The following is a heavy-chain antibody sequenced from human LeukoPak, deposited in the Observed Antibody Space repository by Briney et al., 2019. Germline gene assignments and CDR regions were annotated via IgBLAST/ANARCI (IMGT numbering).Heavy chain of an antibody. J-gene: IGHJ4*02. V-gene: IGHV3-23*01. Sequence: GGSLRLSCAASGFTFSSYAMSWARQAPGKGLEWVSAISGNGDNTYYADSVKGRFTGSRDNSKNTLYLQMNSLRAEDTAVYYCAKFAQPNFDYWGQGTLVTVSS. CDR1: GFTFSSYA. D-gene: IGHD2-2*01. CDR3: AKFAQPNFDY. CDR2: ISGNGDNT.